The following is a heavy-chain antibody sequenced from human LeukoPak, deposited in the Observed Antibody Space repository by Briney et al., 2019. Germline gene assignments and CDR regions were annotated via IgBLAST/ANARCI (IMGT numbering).Heavy chain of an antibody. D-gene: IGHD6-6*01. CDR1: GFTFSSYS. V-gene: IGHV3-7*01. Sequence: GGSLRLSCAASGFTFSSYSMNWVRQAPGKGLEWVANIKQDGSEKYYVDSVKGRFTISRDNAKNSLYLQMNSLRAEDTAVYYCARNSIAAPAGYWGQGTLVTVSS. CDR2: IKQDGSEK. CDR3: ARNSIAAPAGY. J-gene: IGHJ4*02.